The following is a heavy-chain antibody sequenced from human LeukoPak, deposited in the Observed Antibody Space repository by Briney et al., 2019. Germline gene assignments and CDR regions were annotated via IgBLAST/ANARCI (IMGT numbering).Heavy chain of an antibody. Sequence: SETLSLTCTVSGGSISSSSSYWGWIRQPPGTGLEWLGSIYYSGSTYYNPSLKSRVTISVDTSKNQFSLKLSSVTAADTAVYYCARITYYDFWSGYCDYWGQGTLVTVSS. CDR2: IYYSGST. V-gene: IGHV4-39*01. CDR3: ARITYYDFWSGYCDY. D-gene: IGHD3-3*01. CDR1: GGSISSSSSY. J-gene: IGHJ4*02.